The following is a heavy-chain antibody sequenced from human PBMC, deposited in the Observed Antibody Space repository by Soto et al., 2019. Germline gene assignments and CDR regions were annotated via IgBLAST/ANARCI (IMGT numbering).Heavy chain of an antibody. D-gene: IGHD1-26*01. V-gene: IGHV4-4*02. Sequence: QVQLQESGPGLVKPSGTLSLTCAMSGGSISSSSSNYWSWVRQPPGQGLEWIGDIYESGSTNYNPSLTSRVTISMDKSKNQFSLKVTSVTAADTAVYYCARVVAGIHWDFDLWGRGTLVIVSA. CDR2: IYESGST. CDR1: GGSISSSSSNY. J-gene: IGHJ2*01. CDR3: ARVVAGIHWDFDL.